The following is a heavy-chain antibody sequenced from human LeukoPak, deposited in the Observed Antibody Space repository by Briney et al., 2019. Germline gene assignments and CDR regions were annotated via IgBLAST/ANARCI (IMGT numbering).Heavy chain of an antibody. D-gene: IGHD3-3*01. CDR1: GFTFSSYA. Sequence: GGSLRLSCTASGFTFSSYAMNWVRQAPGKGLEWVSGIGAGGTFTYYADSVKGRFTISRDNSMNTLYLQMNSLRTEDTAVYYCTKDHDSYGMDVWGQRTTVTVSS. J-gene: IGHJ6*02. V-gene: IGHV3-23*01. CDR3: TKDHDSYGMDV. CDR2: IGAGGTFT.